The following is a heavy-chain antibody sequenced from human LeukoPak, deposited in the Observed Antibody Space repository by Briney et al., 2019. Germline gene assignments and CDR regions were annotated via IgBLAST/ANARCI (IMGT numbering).Heavy chain of an antibody. D-gene: IGHD5-18*01. V-gene: IGHV4-59*12. CDR1: GGSISSYY. Sequence: SETLSLTCTVSGGSISSYYWSWIRQPPGKGLKWIGYIYHSGSTYYNPSLKSRVTISVDRSKNQFSLKLSSVTAADTAVYYCARVGRLPPYYFDYWGQGTLVTVSS. J-gene: IGHJ4*02. CDR3: ARVGRLPPYYFDY. CDR2: IYHSGST.